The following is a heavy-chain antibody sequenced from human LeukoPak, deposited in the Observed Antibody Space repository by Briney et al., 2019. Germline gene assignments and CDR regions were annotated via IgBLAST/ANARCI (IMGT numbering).Heavy chain of an antibody. V-gene: IGHV1-18*01. Sequence: ASVKVSCKASGYTLTSYSISWVRQAPGQGLEWMGWVSAYNGNTDLAQKLQGRVTMTTDTSTSTAYMELRSLRSDDTAVYYCARGQYFDFWGQGALVTVSS. CDR1: GYTLTSYS. J-gene: IGHJ4*02. CDR3: ARGQYFDF. CDR2: VSAYNGNT.